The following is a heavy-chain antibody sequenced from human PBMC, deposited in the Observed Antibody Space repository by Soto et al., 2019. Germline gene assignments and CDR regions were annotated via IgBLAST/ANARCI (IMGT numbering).Heavy chain of an antibody. V-gene: IGHV3-15*07. D-gene: IGHD6-13*01. CDR2: IKSKTDGGTT. J-gene: IGHJ6*02. CDR3: TTDPIGYSTPYGMDV. CDR1: GFTFSNAW. Sequence: EVQLVESGGGLVKPGGSLRLSCAASGFTFSNAWMNWVRQAPGKGLEWVGRIKSKTDGGTTDYAAPVKGRFTISRDDSKNTLYLQMNSLKTEDTAVYYCTTDPIGYSTPYGMDVWGQGTTVTVSS.